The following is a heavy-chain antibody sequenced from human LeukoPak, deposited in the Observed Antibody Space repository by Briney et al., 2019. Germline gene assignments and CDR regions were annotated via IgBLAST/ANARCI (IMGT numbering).Heavy chain of an antibody. V-gene: IGHV4-4*07. CDR1: GDSISNYY. CDR3: ARGPAHGGNSFAFDI. CDR2: IYTSGST. D-gene: IGHD4-23*01. Sequence: SGTLSLTCTVSGDSISNYYWSWIRQPAGKGLEWIGRIYTSGSTNYKPSLKSRVTMTVGTSKNQFFLKLTSVTAADTAVYYCARGPAHGGNSFAFDIWGQGTMVTVSS. J-gene: IGHJ3*02.